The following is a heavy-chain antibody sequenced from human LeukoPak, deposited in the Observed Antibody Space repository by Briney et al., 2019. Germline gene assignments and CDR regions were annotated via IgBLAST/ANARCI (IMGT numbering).Heavy chain of an antibody. D-gene: IGHD2-15*01. V-gene: IGHV1-2*02. CDR2: ISPNSGGT. Sequence: SVKVSCKAFGYSFTGYYMHWLRQAPGQRPEWMGWISPNSGGTNYAQNFQGRVNMTRDTSISTAYMELSRLRSDDTAVYYCARAEVAWAMWFDPWGQGALVTVS. J-gene: IGHJ5*02. CDR3: ARAEVAWAMWFDP. CDR1: GYSFTGYY.